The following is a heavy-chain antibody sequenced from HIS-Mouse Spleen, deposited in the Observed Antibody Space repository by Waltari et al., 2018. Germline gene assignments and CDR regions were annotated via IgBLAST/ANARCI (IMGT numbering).Heavy chain of an antibody. D-gene: IGHD6-19*01. Sequence: QVTLRESGPALVKPTQTLTLTCTFSGFSLSTSGMCVSWIRQPPGKALEWLERIDWDDDKYYSTSLTTRLTISKDTSKSQVVLTMTNMDPVDTATYYCARIAEGDSSGWYAFDYWGQGTLVTVSS. CDR1: GFSLSTSGMC. V-gene: IGHV2-70*15. CDR2: IDWDDDK. CDR3: ARIAEGDSSGWYAFDY. J-gene: IGHJ4*02.